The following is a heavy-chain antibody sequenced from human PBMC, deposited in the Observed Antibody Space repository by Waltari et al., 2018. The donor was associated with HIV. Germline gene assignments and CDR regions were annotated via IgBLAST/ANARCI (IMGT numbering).Heavy chain of an antibody. Sequence: QVQLVESGGGGVQPGRSLRLSCAASGFTFSSDGMHWVRQAPGKGLEWVAVISYDGSNKFYTDSVKGRFTISRDNSKNTLYLQMNSLRAEDTAVYYCAKTGYGDYGRDDWGQGTLVTVSS. CDR2: ISYDGSNK. CDR3: AKTGYGDYGRDD. V-gene: IGHV3-30*18. CDR1: GFTFSSDG. J-gene: IGHJ4*02. D-gene: IGHD4-17*01.